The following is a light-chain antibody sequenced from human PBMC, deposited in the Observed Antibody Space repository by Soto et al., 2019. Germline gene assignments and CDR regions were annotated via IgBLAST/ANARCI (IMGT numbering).Light chain of an antibody. V-gene: IGKV3-11*01. CDR2: DAS. Sequence: EIVLTQSPATLSLSPRDRATLSCRASQSISSYLAWYQQKPGQAPRLLIYDASKRASGIPARFSGSGSGTDFSLTISRLEPEDSAVYYCQQYGSSPFTFGPGTKVEIK. CDR3: QQYGSSPFT. CDR1: QSISSY. J-gene: IGKJ3*01.